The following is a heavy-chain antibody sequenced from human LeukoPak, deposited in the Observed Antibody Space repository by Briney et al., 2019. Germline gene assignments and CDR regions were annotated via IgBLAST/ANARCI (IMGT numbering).Heavy chain of an antibody. J-gene: IGHJ3*02. CDR1: GGTFSSYA. CDR2: IIPIFGTA. Sequence: SVKVSCKASGGTFSSYAISWVRQAPGQGLEWMGGIIPIFGTANYAQKFQGRVTITTDESTSTAYMELSSLRSEDTAVYYCASYSLGGDAAFDIWGQGTMVTVSS. V-gene: IGHV1-69*05. D-gene: IGHD2-21*01. CDR3: ASYSLGGDAAFDI.